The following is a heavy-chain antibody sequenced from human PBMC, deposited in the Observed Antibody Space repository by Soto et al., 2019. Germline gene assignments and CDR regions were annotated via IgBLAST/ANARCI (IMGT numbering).Heavy chain of an antibody. CDR2: IYWDDDK. Sequence: QITLNESGPTVVRPTETLTLTCRFSGFSLTTSGVGVGWIRQSPGKAPEWLALIYWDDDKRYSASLKSRLTITKDTSKNQVVLTVSDLDPTDTATYYCAHRVLRTVFGLVTTTAIYFDFWCQGTTVAVSS. CDR3: AHRVLRTVFGLVTTTAIYFDF. D-gene: IGHD3-3*01. CDR1: GFSLTTSGVG. J-gene: IGHJ4*02. V-gene: IGHV2-5*02.